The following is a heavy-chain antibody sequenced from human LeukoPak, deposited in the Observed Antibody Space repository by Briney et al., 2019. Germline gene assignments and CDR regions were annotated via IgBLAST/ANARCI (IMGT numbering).Heavy chain of an antibody. J-gene: IGHJ4*02. CDR1: GYTFTSYD. V-gene: IGHV1-2*02. D-gene: IGHD3-16*01. CDR2: INPNSGGT. Sequence: ASVKVSCKASGYTFTSYDINWVRQAPGQGLEWMGWINPNSGGTNYAQKFQGRVTMTRDTSISTAYMEVSRLRSDDTAVYYCARGLWGAYYFDYWGQGTLVTVSS. CDR3: ARGLWGAYYFDY.